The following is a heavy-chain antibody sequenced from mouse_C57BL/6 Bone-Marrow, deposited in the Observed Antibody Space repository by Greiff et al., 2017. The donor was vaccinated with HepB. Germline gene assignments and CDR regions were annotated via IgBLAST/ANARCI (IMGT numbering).Heavy chain of an antibody. V-gene: IGHV1-80*01. CDR3: ARGGPPYYGSSGGAYFDY. D-gene: IGHD1-1*01. J-gene: IGHJ2*01. CDR2: IYPGDGDT. Sequence: VQVVESGAELVKPGASVKISCKASGYAFSSYWMNWVKQRPGKGLEWIGQIYPGDGDTNYNGKFKGKATLTADKSSSTAYMQLSSLTSEDSAVYFCARGGPPYYGSSGGAYFDYWGQGTTLTVSS. CDR1: GYAFSSYW.